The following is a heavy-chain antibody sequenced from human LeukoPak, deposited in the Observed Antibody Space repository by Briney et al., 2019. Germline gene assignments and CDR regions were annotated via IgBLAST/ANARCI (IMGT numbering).Heavy chain of an antibody. D-gene: IGHD3-22*01. V-gene: IGHV4-61*02. CDR2: ISSSGST. CDR3: ARGPYAYDSSGAFDI. J-gene: IGHJ3*02. Sequence: PSQTLSLTFTVSGDSISSGDYYSSWIRQPAGKGLEWIGRISSSGSTNYNPSLKRRVTISVETSKKQFFLKLSSVTAADTAVYFCARGPYAYDSSGAFDIWGQGTMVTVSS. CDR1: GDSISSGDYY.